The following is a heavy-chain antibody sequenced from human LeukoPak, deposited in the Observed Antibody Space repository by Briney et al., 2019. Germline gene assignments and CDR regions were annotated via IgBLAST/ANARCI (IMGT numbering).Heavy chain of an antibody. D-gene: IGHD6-13*01. CDR2: TYYSGST. J-gene: IGHJ4*02. CDR1: GGSISSYY. CDR3: AREYKLAAAGIDYVDY. Sequence: SETLSLTCIVSGGSISSYYWSWIRQPPGKGLGWVGYTYYSGSTNYNPSFNSRVNISVNTSKNQFSLKLSSVTAADTAVYYCAREYKLAAAGIDYVDYWGQGTLVTVSS. V-gene: IGHV4-59*01.